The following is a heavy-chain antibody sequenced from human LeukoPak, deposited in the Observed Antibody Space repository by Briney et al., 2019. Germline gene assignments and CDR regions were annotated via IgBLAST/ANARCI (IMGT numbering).Heavy chain of an antibody. Sequence: PGGSLRLSRAASGFTFSNAWMSWVRQAPGKGLEWVGRIKSKTDGGTTDYAAPVKGRFTIPRDDSKNTLYLQMNSLKTEDTAVYYCTTGLNDDYVWGSYRYTGNYWGQGTLVTVSP. V-gene: IGHV3-15*01. CDR1: GFTFSNAW. J-gene: IGHJ4*02. CDR2: IKSKTDGGTT. CDR3: TTGLNDDYVWGSYRYTGNY. D-gene: IGHD3-16*02.